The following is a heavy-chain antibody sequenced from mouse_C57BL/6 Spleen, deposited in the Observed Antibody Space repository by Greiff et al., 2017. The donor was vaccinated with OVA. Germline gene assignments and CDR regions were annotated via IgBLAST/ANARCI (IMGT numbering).Heavy chain of an antibody. Sequence: VKLQQPGAELVTPGASVKVSCKASGYTFTSYWMHWVKQSPGQGLEWVGRIHPSDCDTNYKQKINGKATLTVDKTSSTAYMQLSSVTSEDAAVDYCSIGVTTGNIDVWGTGTTVTVSS. CDR2: IHPSDCDT. CDR1: GYTFTSYW. V-gene: IGHV1-74*01. D-gene: IGHD2-2*01. J-gene: IGHJ1*03. CDR3: SIGVTTGNIDV.